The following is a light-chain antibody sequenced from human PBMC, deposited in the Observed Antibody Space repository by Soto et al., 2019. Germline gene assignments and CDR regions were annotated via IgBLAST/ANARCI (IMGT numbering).Light chain of an antibody. CDR2: AAS. J-gene: IGKJ5*01. V-gene: IGKV1-5*01. CDR1: QSISSW. CDR3: QLLNSYLMA. Sequence: DIPITQSPSTVSASVGDRVTITCRASQSISSWLAWYQQKPGKAPKLLIYAASSLQSGVPSRFSGSGSGTDFTLTIISLQHEDFATDYSQLLNSYLMAFGQGTRVDI.